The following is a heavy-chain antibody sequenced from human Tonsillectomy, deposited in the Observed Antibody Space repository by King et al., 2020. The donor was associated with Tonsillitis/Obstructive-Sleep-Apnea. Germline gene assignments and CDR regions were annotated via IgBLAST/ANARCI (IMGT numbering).Heavy chain of an antibody. J-gene: IGHJ3*02. Sequence: VQLVESGGGLVQPGGSLRLSCAASGFTFSSYGMNWVRQAPGKGLEWVSYISSSGSTIYYADSVKGRFTISRDNAKNSLYLQMNSLRAEDTAVYYCARDTEYYDFWSGYYDAFDIWGQGTMVTVSS. D-gene: IGHD3-3*01. CDR3: ARDTEYYDFWSGYYDAFDI. CDR2: ISSSGSTI. V-gene: IGHV3-48*03. CDR1: GFTFSSYG.